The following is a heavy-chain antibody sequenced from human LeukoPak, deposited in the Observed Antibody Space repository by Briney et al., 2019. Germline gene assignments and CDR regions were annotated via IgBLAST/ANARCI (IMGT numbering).Heavy chain of an antibody. CDR2: ISSSSGNII. D-gene: IGHD1/OR15-1a*01. CDR3: ASGKWKNGYYMDV. CDR1: GFSFRSCS. Sequence: PGGSLRLSCVASGFSFRSCSMNWVRQAPGKGLEWVSYISSSSGNIIYYADSVKGRFTISRDNAKNSLYLQMNSLRVEDTAVYYCASGKWKNGYYMDVWGKGTTVTVSS. V-gene: IGHV3-48*04. J-gene: IGHJ6*03.